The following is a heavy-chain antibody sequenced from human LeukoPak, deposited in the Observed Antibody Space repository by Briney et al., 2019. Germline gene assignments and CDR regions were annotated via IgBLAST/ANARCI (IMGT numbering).Heavy chain of an antibody. D-gene: IGHD3-3*01. J-gene: IGHJ4*02. CDR2: LTKHSSTI. CDR1: VYTYSSYS. V-gene: IGHV3-48*01. CDR3: ARDWSPGITIFEEPDY. Sequence: GGTLRLSCAASVYTYSSYSMNWVRQAPGKGREWVSYLTKHSSTIYYADSVKGRFTISRHNAQNSLNLQMNSLRAEDTAVYYCARDWSPGITIFEEPDYWGQGTLVTVSS.